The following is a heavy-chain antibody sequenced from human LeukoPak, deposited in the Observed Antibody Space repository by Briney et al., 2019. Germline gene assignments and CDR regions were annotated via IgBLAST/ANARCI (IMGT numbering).Heavy chain of an antibody. CDR1: GGSISSSSYY. D-gene: IGHD6-13*01. Sequence: SETLSLTCTVSGGSISSSSYYWGWIRQPPGNGLEWIGSIYYSVSTYYNPSLKSRVTISVDTSKNQFSLKLSSVTAADTAVYYCAGHEHSSSWIQKYYYHYYMDVWGKGTTVTVSS. V-gene: IGHV4-39*01. J-gene: IGHJ6*03. CDR2: IYYSVST. CDR3: AGHEHSSSWIQKYYYHYYMDV.